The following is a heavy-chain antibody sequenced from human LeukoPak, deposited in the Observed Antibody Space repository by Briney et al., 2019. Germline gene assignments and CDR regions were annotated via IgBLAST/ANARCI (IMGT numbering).Heavy chain of an antibody. Sequence: GASVKVSCKASGYTFTGYYMHWVRQAPGQGLEWMGWINPDSGGTNYAQKFQGRVTMTRETYISTAYMELTRLRSDDTAVYYCARGDSYRWFFDYWGQGTLVTVSS. V-gene: IGHV1-2*02. D-gene: IGHD2-21*02. CDR2: INPDSGGT. CDR3: ARGDSYRWFFDY. CDR1: GYTFTGYY. J-gene: IGHJ4*02.